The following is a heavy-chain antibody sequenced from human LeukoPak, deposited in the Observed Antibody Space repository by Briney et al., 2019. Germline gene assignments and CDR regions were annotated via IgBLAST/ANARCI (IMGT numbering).Heavy chain of an antibody. CDR3: AKGGYYYDSSGYLDY. CDR1: GSTFSSYA. D-gene: IGHD3-22*01. J-gene: IGHJ4*02. V-gene: IGHV3-23*01. CDR2: ISGSGGST. Sequence: GGSLRLSCAASGSTFSSYAMSWVRQAPGKGLEWVSAISGSGGSTYYADSEKGRFTISRDNSKNTLYLQMNSLRAEDTAVYYCAKGGYYYDSSGYLDYWGQGTLVTVSS.